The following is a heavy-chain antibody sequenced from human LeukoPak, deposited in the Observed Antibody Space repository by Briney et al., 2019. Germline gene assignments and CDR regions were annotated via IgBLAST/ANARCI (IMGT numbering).Heavy chain of an antibody. Sequence: PSETLSLTCAVYGASFSNSYWSWIRQPPGKGLEWIGEIDHTRNTKYNPSLKSRVTISVDTSKNQFSLKLSSVTAADTAVYYCARIGGYDYVWGSYRSDYWGQGTLVTVSS. D-gene: IGHD3-16*02. CDR1: GASFSNSY. J-gene: IGHJ4*02. CDR2: IDHTRNT. V-gene: IGHV4-34*01. CDR3: ARIGGYDYVWGSYRSDY.